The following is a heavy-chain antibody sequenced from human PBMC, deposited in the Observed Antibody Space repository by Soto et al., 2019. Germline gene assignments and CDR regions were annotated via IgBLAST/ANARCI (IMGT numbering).Heavy chain of an antibody. CDR3: ARWGYSGYDNNY. J-gene: IGHJ4*02. CDR1: GFSLSTSGVA. Sequence: QITLKESGPTLVKPTQTLTLTCTFSGFSLSTSGVAVGWIRQPPGKAPEWLALIFWDDDERYSPSLKSRLTITKETSKYQVVLTMTNMDPVDTATYYCARWGYSGYDNNYWGQGTLVTVSS. V-gene: IGHV2-5*02. CDR2: IFWDDDE. D-gene: IGHD5-12*01.